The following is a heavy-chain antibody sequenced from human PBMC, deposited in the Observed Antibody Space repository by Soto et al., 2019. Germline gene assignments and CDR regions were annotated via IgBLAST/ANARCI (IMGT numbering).Heavy chain of an antibody. CDR1: GGSISSGGYY. V-gene: IGHV4-31*03. D-gene: IGHD6-6*01. Sequence: QVQLQESGPGLVKPSQTLSLTCTVSGGSISSGGYYWSWIRQHPGKGLEWIGYIYYSGSTYYNPSLKSRVTISVDTSKNQFSLKLSSVTAADTAVYYCARGLIADRPLASNYFDYWGQGTLVTVSS. CDR2: IYYSGST. CDR3: ARGLIADRPLASNYFDY. J-gene: IGHJ4*02.